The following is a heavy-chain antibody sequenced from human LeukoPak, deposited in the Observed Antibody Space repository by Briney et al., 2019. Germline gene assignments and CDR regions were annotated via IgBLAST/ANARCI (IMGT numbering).Heavy chain of an antibody. D-gene: IGHD1-26*01. CDR3: ARGVNIVGATNNFYYGMDV. J-gene: IGHJ6*02. V-gene: IGHV3-23*01. CDR1: EFTFSRYA. Sequence: GGSLRLSCAASEFTFSRYAMSWVRQAPGKGLEWVSTISGTGGSTYYADSVKGRFTISRDNSKNTMYLQMNSLRAGDTAVYYCARGVNIVGATNNFYYGMDVWGQGTTVTVSS. CDR2: ISGTGGST.